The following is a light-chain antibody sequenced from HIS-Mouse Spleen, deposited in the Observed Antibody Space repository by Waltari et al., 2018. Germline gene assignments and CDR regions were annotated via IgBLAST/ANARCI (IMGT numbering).Light chain of an antibody. Sequence: SYELTQPPSVSVSPGQTARITCPGDALPKKYAYRYQQKSGQAPVLVIYEDSKRPSGIPERVSGSSSGTMATLTISGAQVEDEADYYCYSTDSSGNHRVFGGGTKLTVL. J-gene: IGLJ2*01. CDR1: ALPKKY. V-gene: IGLV3-10*01. CDR3: YSTDSSGNHRV. CDR2: EDS.